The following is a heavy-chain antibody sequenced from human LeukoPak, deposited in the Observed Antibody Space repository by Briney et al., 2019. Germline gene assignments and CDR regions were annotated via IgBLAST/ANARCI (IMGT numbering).Heavy chain of an antibody. CDR1: GYTFTSYG. J-gene: IGHJ4*02. CDR3: ARDVGEFDY. Sequence: GASVKVSCKASGYTFTSYGISWVRQAPGQGLEWMGGIIPIFGTANYAQKFQGRVTITADESTSTAYMELSSLRSEDTAVYYCARDVGEFDYWGQGTLVTVSS. D-gene: IGHD3-3*01. CDR2: IIPIFGTA. V-gene: IGHV1-69*13.